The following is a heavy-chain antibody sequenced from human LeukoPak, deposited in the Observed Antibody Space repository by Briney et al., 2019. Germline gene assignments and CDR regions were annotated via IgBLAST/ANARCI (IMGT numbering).Heavy chain of an antibody. CDR3: ARAGPGLYYYYGMDV. J-gene: IGHJ6*04. D-gene: IGHD1-1*01. CDR1: GGSISSYY. CDR2: IYYSGST. V-gene: IGHV4-59*08. Sequence: SETLSLTCTVSGGSISSYYWSWIRQPPGKGLEWIGYIYYSGSTNYNPSLKSRVTISVDTSKNQFSLKLSSVTAADTAVYYCARAGPGLYYYYGMDVWGKGTTVTVSS.